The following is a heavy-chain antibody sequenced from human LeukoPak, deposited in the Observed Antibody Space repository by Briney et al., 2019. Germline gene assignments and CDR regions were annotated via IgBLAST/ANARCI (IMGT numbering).Heavy chain of an antibody. CDR3: ARGLYRDYCYYMDV. V-gene: IGHV1-8*01. Sequence: ASVKVSCKASGYTFTSYDINWVRQATGQGLEWMGWMNPNSGNTGYAQKFQGRVTMTRNTSISTAYMELSSLRSEDTAVYYCARGLYRDYCYYMDVWGKGTTVTVSS. CDR1: GYTFTSYD. D-gene: IGHD2/OR15-2a*01. CDR2: MNPNSGNT. J-gene: IGHJ6*03.